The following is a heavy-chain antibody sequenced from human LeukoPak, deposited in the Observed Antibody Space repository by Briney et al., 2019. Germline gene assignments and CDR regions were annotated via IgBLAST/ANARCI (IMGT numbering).Heavy chain of an antibody. J-gene: IGHJ4*02. Sequence: GGSLRLSCAASGFTFSSYGMHWVRQAPGKGLEWVAVIWYDGSNKYYADSVKGRFTISRDNSKNTLYLQMNSLRAEDTAVYYCATEGGELVYFDYWGQGTLVTVSS. D-gene: IGHD3-10*01. CDR1: GFTFSSYG. V-gene: IGHV3-33*01. CDR2: IWYDGSNK. CDR3: ATEGGELVYFDY.